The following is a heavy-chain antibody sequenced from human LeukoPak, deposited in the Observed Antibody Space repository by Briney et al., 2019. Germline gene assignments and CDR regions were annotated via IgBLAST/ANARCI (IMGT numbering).Heavy chain of an antibody. D-gene: IGHD6-19*01. CDR3: ARVAQETSGWLDAFDI. CDR1: GFTFSSYW. V-gene: IGHV3-74*01. Sequence: GGSLRLSCAASGFTFSSYWMHWVRQAPGKGLVWVSRINSDGSSTSYADSVKGRFTISRDNAKNTLYLQMNSLRAEDTAVYYCARVAQETSGWLDAFDIWGQGTMVTVSS. J-gene: IGHJ3*02. CDR2: INSDGSST.